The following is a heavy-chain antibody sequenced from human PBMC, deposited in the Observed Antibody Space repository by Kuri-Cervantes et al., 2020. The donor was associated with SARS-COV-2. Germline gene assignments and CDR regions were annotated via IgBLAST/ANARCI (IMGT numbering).Heavy chain of an antibody. Sequence: ETLSLTCAASGFTFSSYSMNWVRQAPGKGLEWVSSISSSSSYIYYADSVKGRFTISRDNAKNSLYLQMNSLRAEDTAVYYCARDGDSYIPVLDYWGQGTLVTVSS. V-gene: IGHV3-21*01. CDR1: GFTFSSYS. D-gene: IGHD2-21*02. J-gene: IGHJ4*02. CDR2: ISSSSSYI. CDR3: ARDGDSYIPVLDY.